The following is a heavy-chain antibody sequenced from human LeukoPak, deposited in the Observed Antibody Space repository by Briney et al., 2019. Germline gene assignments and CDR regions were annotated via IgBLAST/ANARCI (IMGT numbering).Heavy chain of an antibody. CDR1: GFTFSSYA. D-gene: IGHD3-9*01. CDR3: TTDAGNWYYDILTGYYRRFDY. V-gene: IGHV3-15*01. J-gene: IGHJ4*02. Sequence: GGSLRLSCAASGFTFSSYAMSWVRQAPGKGLEWVGRIKSKTDGGTTDYAAPVKGRFTISRDDSKNTLYLQMNSLKTEDTAVYYCTTDAGNWYYDILTGYYRRFDYWGQGTLVTVSS. CDR2: IKSKTDGGTT.